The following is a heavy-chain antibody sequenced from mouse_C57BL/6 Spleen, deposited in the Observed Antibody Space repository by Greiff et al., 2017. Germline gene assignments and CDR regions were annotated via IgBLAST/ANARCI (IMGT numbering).Heavy chain of an antibody. CDR2: ISSGSSTT. V-gene: IGHV5-17*01. J-gene: IGHJ2*01. D-gene: IGHD1-1*01. CDR1: GFTFSDYG. CDR3: ARNYDGGSHFDY. Sequence: EVQLVESGGGLVKPGGSLKLSCAASGFTFSDYGMHWVRQAPEQGLEWVAYISSGSSTTYYADKVKGRFTISTDNATNTLFLQMTSLRSEDTAVYSCARNYDGGSHFDYWGQGTTLTVSS.